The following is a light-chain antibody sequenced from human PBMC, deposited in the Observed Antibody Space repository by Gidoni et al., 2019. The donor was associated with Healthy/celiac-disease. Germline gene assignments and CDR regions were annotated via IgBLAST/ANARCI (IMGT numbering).Light chain of an antibody. Sequence: DIVMTQSPDSLAVSLGERATINCKSSQSGLYSSNNKNYIAWYQQKPGQPPKLLIYWASTRESGVPDRFSGSGSGTDFTLPISSLQAEDVAVYYGQQYYSTPETFGQGTKVEIK. CDR2: WAS. CDR1: QSGLYSSNNKNY. J-gene: IGKJ1*01. V-gene: IGKV4-1*01. CDR3: QQYYSTPET.